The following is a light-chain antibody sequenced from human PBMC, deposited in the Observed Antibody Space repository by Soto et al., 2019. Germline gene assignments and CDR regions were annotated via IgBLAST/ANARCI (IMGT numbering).Light chain of an antibody. Sequence: EIVLTQSPGTLSLSPGERATLSCRASQSVTNSYLAWYQQKPGQAPRLLIYGATSRATGIPDRFSGSGSGTDFTLTISRLEPEDFATYYCQQSYSTPPTFGGGTKV. J-gene: IGKJ4*01. CDR2: GAT. CDR3: QQSYSTPPT. V-gene: IGKV3-20*01. CDR1: QSVTNSY.